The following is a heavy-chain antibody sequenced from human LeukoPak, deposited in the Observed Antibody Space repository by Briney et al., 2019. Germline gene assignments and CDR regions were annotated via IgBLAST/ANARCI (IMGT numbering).Heavy chain of an antibody. J-gene: IGHJ4*02. V-gene: IGHV4-34*01. CDR2: INHSGNT. CDR3: ARVASADYFDSSGYYQEDYFDY. D-gene: IGHD3-22*01. CDR1: GGSFSSYY. Sequence: SETLSLTCAVYGGSFSSYYWSWIRQPPGKGLEWIGEINHSGNTNYNPSLKSRVTISVDTSKNQFSLKLSSVTAADTAVYYCARVASADYFDSSGYYQEDYFDYWGQGTLVTVSS.